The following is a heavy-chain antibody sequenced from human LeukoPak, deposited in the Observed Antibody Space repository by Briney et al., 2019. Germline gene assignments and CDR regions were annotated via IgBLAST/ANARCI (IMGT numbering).Heavy chain of an antibody. CDR3: ARLLTGEWAFDI. V-gene: IGHV1-2*02. D-gene: IGHD7-27*01. CDR1: GHTFTGYY. CDR2: INPNSGGT. Sequence: ASVKVSCKASGHTFTGYYMHWVRQAPGQGLEWMGWINPNSGGTKYAQKFQGRVTMTRDTSISTAYMELSRLRSDDTAVYYCARLLTGEWAFDIWGQGTMVTVSS. J-gene: IGHJ3*02.